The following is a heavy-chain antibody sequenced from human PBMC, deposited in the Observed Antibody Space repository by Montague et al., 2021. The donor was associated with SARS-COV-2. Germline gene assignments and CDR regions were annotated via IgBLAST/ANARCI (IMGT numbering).Heavy chain of an antibody. V-gene: IGHV4-39*01. Sequence: SETLSLTCSVSGDSINNSRYHWGWIRQPPGKGLEWIGTIYYSGSAYYNPSLKSRVTISVDTSKDQFSLKLNSVPATDTAVYYCARLESTRGVIIRGAFHIWGQGTKVTVSS. CDR2: IYYSGSA. CDR3: ARLESTRGVIIRGAFHI. D-gene: IGHD3-10*01. CDR1: GDSINNSRYH. J-gene: IGHJ3*02.